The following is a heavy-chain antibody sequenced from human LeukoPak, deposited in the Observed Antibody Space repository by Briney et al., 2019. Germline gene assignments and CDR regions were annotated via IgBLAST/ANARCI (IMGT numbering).Heavy chain of an antibody. Sequence: GGSLRLSCAASGFTVSSNYMSWVRQAPGKGLEWVSVIYSGGSTYYADSVKGRFTISRDNSKNTLYLQMNSLRAEDTAVYYCVRDHYYGSGSPYYYGMDVWGQGTTVTVSS. D-gene: IGHD3-10*01. CDR3: VRDHYYGSGSPYYYGMDV. CDR1: GFTVSSNY. V-gene: IGHV3-53*01. J-gene: IGHJ6*02. CDR2: IYSGGST.